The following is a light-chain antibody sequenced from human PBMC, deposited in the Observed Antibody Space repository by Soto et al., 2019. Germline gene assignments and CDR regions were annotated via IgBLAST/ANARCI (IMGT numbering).Light chain of an antibody. CDR1: SSDVCGYNY. J-gene: IGLJ1*01. V-gene: IGLV2-11*01. CDR2: DVS. CDR3: CSYAGSXIYV. Sequence: QSSLTQPRSVSGSPGQSVTISCTGTSSDVCGYNYFSWYQQHPGKAPKLMIYDVSKRPSGVHDRFSGSKSGNTASLTISGLQAEDAADYYCCSYAGSXIYVLGTGTKVXV.